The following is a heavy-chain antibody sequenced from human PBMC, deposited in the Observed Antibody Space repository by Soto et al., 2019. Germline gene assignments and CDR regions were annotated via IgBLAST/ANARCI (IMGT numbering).Heavy chain of an antibody. CDR1: GFTFSAYY. J-gene: IGHJ6*02. V-gene: IGHV1-2*02. D-gene: IGHD6-13*01. CDR2: INPNSGGT. CDR3: ARSLLDEYSSSWRSAYYGMDV. Sequence: ASVKVSRKASGFTFSAYYIYWVRQAPGQGLEGIGWINPNSGGTNNAQKFQGRVTMTRDTSTSTVYMELSALISDDTAVYYCARSLLDEYSSSWRSAYYGMDVWGQGTTVTVSS.